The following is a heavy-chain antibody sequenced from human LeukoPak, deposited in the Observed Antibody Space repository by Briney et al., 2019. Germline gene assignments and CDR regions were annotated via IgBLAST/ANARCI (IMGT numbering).Heavy chain of an antibody. J-gene: IGHJ4*02. V-gene: IGHV5-51*01. CDR3: ARQVARTYSSDY. CDR2: IYPDDSDT. CDR1: GYNFNIYW. Sequence: GESLKISCTGSGYNFNIYWIAWVRQMPGKGLEWMGVIYPDDSDTRYSPYFQGQVTISADRSVRTVYLQWSSLKASDTAMYYCARQVARTYSSDYWGQGTLVTVSS. D-gene: IGHD5-12*01.